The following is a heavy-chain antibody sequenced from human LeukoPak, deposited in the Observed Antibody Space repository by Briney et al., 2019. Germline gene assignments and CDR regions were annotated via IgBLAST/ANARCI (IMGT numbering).Heavy chain of an antibody. Sequence: GSSVTVSCKASGGTFSTYAITWVRQAPGQGLEWMGWINPNSGGTNYAQKFQGRVTMTRDTSISTAYMELSRLRSDDTAVYYCARQYYDFWSGYYYYYYYMDVWGKGTTVTVSS. V-gene: IGHV1-2*02. J-gene: IGHJ6*03. CDR3: ARQYYDFWSGYYYYYYYMDV. D-gene: IGHD3-3*01. CDR2: INPNSGGT. CDR1: GGTFSTYA.